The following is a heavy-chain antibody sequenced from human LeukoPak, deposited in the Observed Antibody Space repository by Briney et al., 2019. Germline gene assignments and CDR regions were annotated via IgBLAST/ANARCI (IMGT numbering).Heavy chain of an antibody. J-gene: IGHJ4*02. D-gene: IGHD1-26*01. CDR3: ARDVSPSVGASTV. CDR1: GFTFTDYY. Sequence: PGGSLRLSCAASGFTFTDYYMSWIRQAPGRGLEWVSYISSSGTTIYYGDSVKSRFTISRDNAKKSVYLEMNNLRVEDTAVYYCARDVSPSVGASTVWGQGTLVTVPS. V-gene: IGHV3-11*01. CDR2: ISSSGTTI.